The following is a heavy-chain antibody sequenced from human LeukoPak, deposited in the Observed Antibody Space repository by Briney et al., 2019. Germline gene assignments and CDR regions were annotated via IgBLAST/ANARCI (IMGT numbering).Heavy chain of an antibody. D-gene: IGHD4-17*01. J-gene: IGHJ4*02. CDR1: GYTFTGYY. CDR2: INPNGGGT. CDR3: ARGIYGDYSPFDY. Sequence: ASVKVSCKASGYTFTGYYMHWVRQAPGQGLEWMGWINPNGGGTNYAQKLQGRVTMTRDTSISTAYMELSRLRSDDTAVYYCARGIYGDYSPFDYWGQGTLVTVSS. V-gene: IGHV1-2*02.